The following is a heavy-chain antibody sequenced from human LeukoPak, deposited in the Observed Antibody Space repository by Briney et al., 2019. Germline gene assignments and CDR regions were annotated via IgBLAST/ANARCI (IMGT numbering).Heavy chain of an antibody. CDR1: GGTFSSYA. D-gene: IGHD2-2*02. CDR2: IIPIFGTA. CDR3: ARSTGYCSSTSCYNYYYYYMDV. J-gene: IGHJ6*03. V-gene: IGHV1-69*05. Sequence: GYSVRVSCKASGGTFSSYAISWVRQAPGQGLEWMGGIIPIFGTANYAQKFQGRVTITTDESTSTAYMELSSLRSEDTAVYYCARSTGYCSSTSCYNYYYYYMDVWGKGTTVTVSS.